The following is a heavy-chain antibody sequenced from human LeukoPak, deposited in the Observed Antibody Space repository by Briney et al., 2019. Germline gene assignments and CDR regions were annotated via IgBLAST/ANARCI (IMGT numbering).Heavy chain of an antibody. J-gene: IGHJ4*02. V-gene: IGHV4-34*01. CDR1: GGSFSGYY. Sequence: TSETLSLTCAVYGGSFSGYYWNWIRQPPGKGLEWLGEVNHSGSTNYNPSLKSRVTISVDTSKNQFSLKLSSVTAADTAVYYCATTNVLLWFGELSKTAYFDYWGQGTLVTVSS. CDR2: VNHSGST. D-gene: IGHD3-10*01. CDR3: ATTNVLLWFGELSKTAYFDY.